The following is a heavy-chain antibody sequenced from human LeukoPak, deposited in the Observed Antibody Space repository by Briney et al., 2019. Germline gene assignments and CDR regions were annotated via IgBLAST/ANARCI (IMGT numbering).Heavy chain of an antibody. D-gene: IGHD6-19*01. CDR1: GFTFSSYA. CDR3: AREEIFRVAVAGNWVDY. CDR2: ISYDGSNK. V-gene: IGHV3-30-3*01. Sequence: PGGSLRLSCAASGFTFSSYAMHWVRQAPGKGLEWVAVISYDGSNKYYAGSVKGRFTISRDNSKNTLYLQMNSLRAGDTAVYYCAREEIFRVAVAGNWVDYWGQGTLVTVSS. J-gene: IGHJ4*02.